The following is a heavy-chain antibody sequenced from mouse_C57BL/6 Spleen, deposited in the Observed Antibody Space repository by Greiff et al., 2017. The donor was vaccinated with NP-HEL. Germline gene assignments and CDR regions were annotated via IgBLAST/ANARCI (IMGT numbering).Heavy chain of an antibody. CDR3: TRRDGYYLPAWFAY. Sequence: DVQLQESGGGLVQPGGSMKLSCAASGFTFSDAWMDWVRQSPEKGLEWVAEIRNKANNHATYYAESVKGRFTISRDDSKSSVYLQMNSLRAEDTGIYYCTRRDGYYLPAWFAYWGQGTLVTVSA. V-gene: IGHV6-6*01. J-gene: IGHJ3*01. CDR1: GFTFSDAW. CDR2: IRNKANNHAT. D-gene: IGHD2-3*01.